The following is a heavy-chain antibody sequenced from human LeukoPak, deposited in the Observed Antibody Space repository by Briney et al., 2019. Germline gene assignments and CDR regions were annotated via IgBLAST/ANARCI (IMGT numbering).Heavy chain of an antibody. V-gene: IGHV1-69*13. D-gene: IGHD6-13*01. J-gene: IGHJ3*02. CDR2: TIPIFGTA. Sequence: ASVKVSCKASGGTFSSYAISWVRQAPGQGLGWMGGTIPIFGTANYAQKFQGRVTITADESTSTAYMELSSLRSEDTAVYYCASESSTPTGNDAFDIWDQGTMVTVSS. CDR3: ASESSTPTGNDAFDI. CDR1: GGTFSSYA.